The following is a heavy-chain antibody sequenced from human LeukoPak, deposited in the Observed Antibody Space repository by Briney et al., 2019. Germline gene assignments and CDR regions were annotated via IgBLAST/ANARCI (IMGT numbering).Heavy chain of an antibody. CDR2: INPNSGGT. D-gene: IGHD3-16*01. J-gene: IGHJ6*02. CDR3: ARSLEVALIGGMDV. CDR1: GYTFTGNY. Sequence: AAVKVTCKASGYTFTGNYMHWGRHPPGQGLEWMGWINPNSGGTNYAQQFQGRVTMTRDTSISTAYMELSRLRSDDTAVYYCARSLEVALIGGMDVWGQGTTVTVSS. V-gene: IGHV1-2*02.